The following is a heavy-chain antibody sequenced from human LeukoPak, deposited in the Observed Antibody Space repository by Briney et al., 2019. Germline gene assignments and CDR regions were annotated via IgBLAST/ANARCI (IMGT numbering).Heavy chain of an antibody. CDR2: ISSSGSTI. V-gene: IGHV3-48*03. Sequence: GGSLRLSCAASGFTFSSYEMNWVRQAPRKGLEWVSYISSSGSTIYYADSVKGRFTISRDNAKNSLYLQMNSLRAEDTAVYYCAREGTGSGDSFNIWGQGTMVTVSS. CDR3: AREGTGSGDSFNI. CDR1: GFTFSSYE. D-gene: IGHD1-26*01. J-gene: IGHJ3*02.